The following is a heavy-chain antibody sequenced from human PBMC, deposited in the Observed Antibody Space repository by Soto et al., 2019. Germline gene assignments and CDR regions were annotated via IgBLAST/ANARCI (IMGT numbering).Heavy chain of an antibody. CDR1: AGSIKNHY. V-gene: IGHV4-59*11. CDR3: TRANWYSEY. D-gene: IGHD7-27*01. CDR2: VYYNGIT. Sequence: QVQLQEPGPGLAKPSETLSLTCTVSAGSIKNHYWCWVQHPPGKGLVLLGYVYYNGITNYNPSLESRVTMSVDTSKNQVSLNLTSLTAADTAICFCTRANWYSEYWGQGTLVTVSS. J-gene: IGHJ4*02.